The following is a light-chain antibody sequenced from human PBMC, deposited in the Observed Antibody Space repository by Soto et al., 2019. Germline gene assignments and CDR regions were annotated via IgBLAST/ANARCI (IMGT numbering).Light chain of an antibody. Sequence: QSVLTQPPSVSGAPGQRVTISCTGASSNIGAGYDVHWYQQLPGTAPKLLIYGNNNRPSGVPDRFSGSKSGTSASLAITGLQPEEEADYYCQSYDSSLSGSFVFGTGTKLTVL. CDR1: SSNIGAGYD. J-gene: IGLJ1*01. V-gene: IGLV1-40*01. CDR3: QSYDSSLSGSFV. CDR2: GNN.